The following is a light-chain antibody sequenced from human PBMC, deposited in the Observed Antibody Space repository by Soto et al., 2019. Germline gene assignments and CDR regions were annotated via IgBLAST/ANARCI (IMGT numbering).Light chain of an antibody. V-gene: IGKV3-15*01. Sequence: EIMMTQSPATLSVSPGERATPSCRASQSVSSNLAWYQQKPGQAPRVLIYGAFTRATGVPARFSATGSETDFTLTISGLQSGDSAVYFCQQYNNWPFSFGQGTRLEIK. CDR1: QSVSSN. J-gene: IGKJ5*01. CDR2: GAF. CDR3: QQYNNWPFS.